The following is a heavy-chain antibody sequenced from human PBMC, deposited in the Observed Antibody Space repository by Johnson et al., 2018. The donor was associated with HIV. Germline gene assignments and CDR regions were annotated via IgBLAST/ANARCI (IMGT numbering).Heavy chain of an antibody. J-gene: IGHJ3*02. V-gene: IGHV3-20*04. CDR3: ARVRTGDSSGYHDAFDI. CDR1: GFTFSSYA. D-gene: IGHD3-22*01. CDR2: INWNGDSI. Sequence: EVQLVESGGGVVQPGMSLRLSCAASGFTFSSYAMHWVRQVPGKGLEWVSGINWNGDSIGYVDSVKGRFTISRDNVKRSLYLQMNSLRVEDTALYYCARVRTGDSSGYHDAFDIWGQGTMVTVSS.